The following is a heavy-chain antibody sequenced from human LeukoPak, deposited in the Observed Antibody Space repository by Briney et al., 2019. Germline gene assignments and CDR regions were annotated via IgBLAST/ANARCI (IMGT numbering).Heavy chain of an antibody. V-gene: IGHV3-21*01. D-gene: IGHD3-10*01. Sequence: PGGSLRLSCAASGFTFSSYSMNWVRQAPGKGLEWVSSISSSSSYIYYADSVKGRFTISRDNAKNSLYLQMNSLRAEDTAVYYCARDAAQGLWFGELRGAFDYWGQGTLVTVSS. J-gene: IGHJ4*02. CDR3: ARDAAQGLWFGELRGAFDY. CDR2: ISSSSSYI. CDR1: GFTFSSYS.